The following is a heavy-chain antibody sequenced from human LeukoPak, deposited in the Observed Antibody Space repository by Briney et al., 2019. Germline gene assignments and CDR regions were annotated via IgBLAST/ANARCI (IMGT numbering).Heavy chain of an antibody. CDR1: GYTFTSYA. J-gene: IGHJ6*03. CDR2: ISAYNGNT. CDR3: ARADVYYYMDV. V-gene: IGHV1-18*01. Sequence: ASVKVSCKASGYTFTSYAISWVRQAPGQGLEWMGRISAYNGNTNYAQKLQGRVTMTTDTSTSTAYMELRGLRSDDTAVYYCARADVYYYMDVWGKGTTVTVSS.